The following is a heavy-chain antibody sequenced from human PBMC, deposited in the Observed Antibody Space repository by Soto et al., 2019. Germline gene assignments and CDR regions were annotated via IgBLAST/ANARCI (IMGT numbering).Heavy chain of an antibody. CDR1: GFTFSTYA. J-gene: IGHJ6*02. Sequence: EVQLLESGGGLVQPGGSLRLSCAASGFTFSTYALSWVRQSPGTGLEWVSAISGSGDDTYYTHSVKGRFTISRDNSKNTLSLQMDSLRVEDTPTYYCAKVDRYSSGWSYYAPEYYYYGMDVWGQGTRVTVSS. D-gene: IGHD6-19*01. CDR2: ISGSGDDT. CDR3: AKVDRYSSGWSYYAPEYYYYGMDV. V-gene: IGHV3-23*01.